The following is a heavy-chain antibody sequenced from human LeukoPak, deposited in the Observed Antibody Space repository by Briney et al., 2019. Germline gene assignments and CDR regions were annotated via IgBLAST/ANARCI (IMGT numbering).Heavy chain of an antibody. D-gene: IGHD1-26*01. CDR3: ARADGTGYFDY. V-gene: IGHV4-30-2*01. J-gene: IGHJ4*02. Sequence: PSETLSLTCTVSGGSISSGNYYWSWIRQPPGKGLEWIGYIHHSGSTYYNPSLKSRVTISVDRSKNQFSLKLSSVTAADTAVYYCARADGTGYFDYWGQGTLVTVSS. CDR2: IHHSGST. CDR1: GGSISSGNYY.